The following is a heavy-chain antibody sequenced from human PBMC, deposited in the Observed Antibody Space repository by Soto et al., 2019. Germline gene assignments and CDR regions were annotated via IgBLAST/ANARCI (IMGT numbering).Heavy chain of an antibody. CDR2: IWDDGSNK. CDR1: GFTFSSYG. V-gene: IGHV3-33*01. D-gene: IGHD3-16*01. J-gene: IGHJ4*02. CDR3: ARDSGAQDGGEPVDY. Sequence: QVQLVESGGGVVQPGRSLRLSCAASGFTFSSYGMHWVRQAPGKGLEWVAVIWDDGSNKYYADSVKGRFTISRDNSNNTLYLQMNSLRAEDTAVYYCARDSGAQDGGEPVDYWGQGTLVTVSS.